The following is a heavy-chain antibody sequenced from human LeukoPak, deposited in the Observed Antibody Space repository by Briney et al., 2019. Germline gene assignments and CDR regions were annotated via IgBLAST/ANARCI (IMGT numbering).Heavy chain of an antibody. J-gene: IGHJ4*02. CDR3: AKVAVVVITPRPVDY. D-gene: IGHD3-22*01. CDR1: GFTFSSYA. V-gene: IGHV3-23*01. Sequence: PGGSLRLSCAASGFTFSSYAMSWVRQAPGKGLEWVSAISGSGGSTYYADSVKGRFTISRDNSKNTLYLQMNSLRAEVTAVYYCAKVAVVVITPRPVDYWGQGTLVTVSS. CDR2: ISGSGGST.